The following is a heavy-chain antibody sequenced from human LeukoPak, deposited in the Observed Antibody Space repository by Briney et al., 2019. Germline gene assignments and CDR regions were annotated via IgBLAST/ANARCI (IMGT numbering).Heavy chain of an antibody. Sequence: GESLKISCKGSGYSFTSYWIGWVRQMPGKGLEWMGIIYPGDSDTRYSPSFQGQVTISADKSISTAYLQWSSLKASDTPMYYCARQRRSKSNYYYYMDVWGKGTTVTVSS. CDR2: IYPGDSDT. CDR3: ARQRRSKSNYYYYMDV. CDR1: GYSFTSYW. J-gene: IGHJ6*03. D-gene: IGHD3-10*01. V-gene: IGHV5-51*01.